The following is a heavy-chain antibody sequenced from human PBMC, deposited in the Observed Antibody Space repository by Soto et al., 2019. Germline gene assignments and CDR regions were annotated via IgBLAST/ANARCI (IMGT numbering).Heavy chain of an antibody. J-gene: IGHJ6*03. CDR3: ARGRGPSDFWSGYYHYMDV. CDR1: GGSFSGYY. D-gene: IGHD3-3*01. Sequence: QVQLQQWGAGLLKPSETLSLTCAVYGGSFSGYYWSWIRQPPGKGLEWIGEINHSGSTNYNPSLKSRVTISVDTSKNQFSLKLSSVTAADTAVYYCARGRGPSDFWSGYYHYMDVWGKGTTVTVSS. V-gene: IGHV4-34*01. CDR2: INHSGST.